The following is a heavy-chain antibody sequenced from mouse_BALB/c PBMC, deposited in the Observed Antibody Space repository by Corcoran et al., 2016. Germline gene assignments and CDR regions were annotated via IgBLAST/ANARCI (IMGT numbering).Heavy chain of an antibody. V-gene: IGHV14-3*02. J-gene: IGHJ1*01. CDR3: ANWDWYFYV. CDR1: GLNITDTY. CDR2: IDPANGNT. Sequence: EVQLQQSGAELVKPGASVKLSCTASGLNITDTYMHWVKQRPEQGLEWIGRIDPANGNTKYDPKFQGKATITADTSSNTAYLQLSSLTSEDTAVYYCANWDWYFYVCGAGTTVTVSS. D-gene: IGHD4-1*01.